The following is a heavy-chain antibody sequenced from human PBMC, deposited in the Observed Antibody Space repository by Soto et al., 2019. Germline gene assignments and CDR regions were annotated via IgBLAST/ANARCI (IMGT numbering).Heavy chain of an antibody. CDR1: GFTFSNYA. J-gene: IGHJ4*02. D-gene: IGHD3-22*01. V-gene: IGHV3-30-3*01. Sequence: QVQLVESGGGVVQPGNSLRLSCAASGFTFSNYAMHWVRQAPGKGLEWVAVISYDGTNKYYADSVKGRFTISRDNSKNTLYLQMNSLRAEDTAVYYCARVSRAMLVVVITVSFDYWGQGTLVTVSS. CDR3: ARVSRAMLVVVITVSFDY. CDR2: ISYDGTNK.